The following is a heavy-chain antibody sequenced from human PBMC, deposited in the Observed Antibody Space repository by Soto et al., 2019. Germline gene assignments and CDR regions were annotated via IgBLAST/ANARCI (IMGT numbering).Heavy chain of an antibody. J-gene: IGHJ4*02. Sequence: PGGSLRLSCAASGFTFSNAWMSWVRQAPGKGLEWVSRIKSKTDGGTTDYAAPVKGRFTISRDDSKNTLYLQMNSLKTEDTAVYYCIHNWNDDYFDYWGQGTLVTVSS. V-gene: IGHV3-15*01. CDR3: IHNWNDDYFDY. D-gene: IGHD1-20*01. CDR2: IKSKTDGGTT. CDR1: GFTFSNAW.